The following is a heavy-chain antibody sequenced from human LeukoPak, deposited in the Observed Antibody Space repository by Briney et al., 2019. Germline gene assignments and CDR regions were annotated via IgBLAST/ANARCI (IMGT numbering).Heavy chain of an antibody. Sequence: SETLSLTCTVSGGSISSSSYYWGWIRQPPGKGLEWIGSIYYSGSTYYNPSLKSRVTISVDTSKKQFSLKLSSVTAADTAVYYCARGPRLRLRPFDYWGQGTLVTVSS. V-gene: IGHV4-39*01. J-gene: IGHJ4*02. D-gene: IGHD3-16*01. CDR3: ARGPRLRLRPFDY. CDR1: GGSISSSSYY. CDR2: IYYSGST.